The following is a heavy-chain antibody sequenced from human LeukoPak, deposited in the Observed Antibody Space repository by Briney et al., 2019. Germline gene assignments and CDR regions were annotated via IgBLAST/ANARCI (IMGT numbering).Heavy chain of an antibody. J-gene: IGHJ5*02. V-gene: IGHV3-23*01. D-gene: IGHD2-15*01. CDR3: AKHAPPGQECHSLSCYRGDWFDP. CDR2: INYRGGNT. CDR1: AFSFRSYA. Sequence: PGGLRRLSCEACAFSFRSYAICGVRQAPEKRLEGVSTINYRGGNTKYANSVRGRFTISRDDSKSTLYLQMNSLRAEDTAIYYCAKHAPPGQECHSLSCYRGDWFDPWGQGTLVTVSS.